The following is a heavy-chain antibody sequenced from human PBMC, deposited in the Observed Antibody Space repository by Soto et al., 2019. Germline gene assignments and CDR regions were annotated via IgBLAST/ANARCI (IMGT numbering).Heavy chain of an antibody. D-gene: IGHD3-16*02. Sequence: EVQLLESGGGLVQPGGSLRLSCAASGFTFSSYAMSWVRQAPGKGLEWVSAISGSGGSTYYADSVKGRFTISRDNSKNTLYLQMNSLRAEDTAVYYCAKSGEDDYVWGSYRFLDYWGQGTLVTVSS. V-gene: IGHV3-23*01. CDR3: AKSGEDDYVWGSYRFLDY. CDR2: ISGSGGST. CDR1: GFTFSSYA. J-gene: IGHJ4*02.